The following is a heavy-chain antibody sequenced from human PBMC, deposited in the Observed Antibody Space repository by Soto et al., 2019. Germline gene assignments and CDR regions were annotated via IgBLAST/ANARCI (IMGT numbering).Heavy chain of an antibody. CDR3: AKVHGGDDFWLDAFDI. CDR2: ISGSGGST. D-gene: IGHD3-3*01. CDR1: GFTFSSYA. J-gene: IGHJ3*02. V-gene: IGHV3-23*01. Sequence: XGSLGLSCAASGFTFSSYAMSGVRQAPGKGLEWVSAISGSGGSTYYADSVKGRFTISRDNSKNTLYLQMNSLRAEDTAVYYCAKVHGGDDFWLDAFDIWGQGTMVTVSS.